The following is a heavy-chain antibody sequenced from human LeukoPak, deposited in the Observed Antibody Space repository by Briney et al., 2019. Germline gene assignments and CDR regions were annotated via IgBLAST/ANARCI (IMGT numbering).Heavy chain of an antibody. Sequence: ASVKASCKASGYTFTSYYMHWVRQAPGQGLEWMGIINPSGGSTSYAQKFQGRVTMTRDTPTSTVYMELSSLRSEDTAVYYCARDGQAPVAGTGGGWFDPWGQGTLVTVSS. CDR2: INPSGGST. CDR1: GYTFTSYY. V-gene: IGHV1-46*01. J-gene: IGHJ5*02. CDR3: ARDGQAPVAGTGGGWFDP. D-gene: IGHD6-19*01.